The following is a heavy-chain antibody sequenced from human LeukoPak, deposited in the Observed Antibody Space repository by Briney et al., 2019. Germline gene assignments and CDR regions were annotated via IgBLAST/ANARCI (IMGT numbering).Heavy chain of an antibody. V-gene: IGHV4-30-2*01. J-gene: IGHJ4*02. CDR3: ARERIMITFGGVIASNYFDY. D-gene: IGHD3-16*02. CDR2: IYHSGST. CDR1: GGSISSGGYS. Sequence: SETLSLTCAVSGGSISSGGYSWSWIRQPPGKGLEWIGYIYHSGSTYYNPSLKSRVTISVDRSKNQFSLKLSSVTAADTAVYYCARERIMITFGGVIASNYFDYWGQGTLVTVSS.